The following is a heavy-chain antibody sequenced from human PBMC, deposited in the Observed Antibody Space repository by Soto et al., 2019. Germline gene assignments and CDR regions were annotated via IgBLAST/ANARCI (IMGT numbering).Heavy chain of an antibody. CDR3: ARDAAVPGESDRFDY. CDR1: GDSVTSNVW. D-gene: IGHD6-19*01. V-gene: IGHV4-4*02. J-gene: IGHJ4*02. Sequence: SETLSLTCAVSGDSVTSNVWWSWVRQPPGKGLEWIGEAYHNGLTDYNPSLKSRVTMSVDTSKNEFSLKLTSLTAADTAIYYCARDAAVPGESDRFDYCGQGTLVTV. CDR2: AYHNGLT.